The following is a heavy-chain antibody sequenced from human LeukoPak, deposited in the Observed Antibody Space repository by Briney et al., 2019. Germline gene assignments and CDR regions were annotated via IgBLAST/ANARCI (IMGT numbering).Heavy chain of an antibody. V-gene: IGHV1-2*02. CDR3: ARDLQSSSGYYYVVGY. D-gene: IGHD3-22*01. J-gene: IGHJ4*02. CDR1: GYTFTSYG. Sequence: GASVTVSCTASGYTFTSYGISWVRQAPGQGLGWMGWINPNSGGTNYAQKFQGRVTMTRDTSISTAYMELSRLRSDDTAVYYCARDLQSSSGYYYVVGYWGQGTLVTVSS. CDR2: INPNSGGT.